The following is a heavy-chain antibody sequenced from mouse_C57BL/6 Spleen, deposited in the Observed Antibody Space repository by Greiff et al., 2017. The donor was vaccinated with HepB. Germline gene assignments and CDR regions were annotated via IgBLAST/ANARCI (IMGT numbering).Heavy chain of an antibody. J-gene: IGHJ2*01. CDR2: IRNKANGYTT. V-gene: IGHV7-3*01. CDR1: GFTFTDYY. CDR3: ARYYYYVSSYGSYFDY. D-gene: IGHD1-1*01. Sequence: EVQRVESGGGLVQPGGSLSLSCAASGFTFTDYYMSWVRQPPGKALEWLGFIRNKANGYTTEYSASVKVRFTISRDNSQSILYLQMNALRAEDSATYYCARYYYYVSSYGSYFDYWGQGTTLTVSS.